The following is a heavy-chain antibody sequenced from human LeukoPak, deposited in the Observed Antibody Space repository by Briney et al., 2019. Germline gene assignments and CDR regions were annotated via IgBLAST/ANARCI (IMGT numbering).Heavy chain of an antibody. V-gene: IGHV1-24*01. CDR1: GYTLTELS. CDR3: ATGPFYYDSSGWIIAY. D-gene: IGHD3-22*01. Sequence: ASVKVSCKVSGYTLTELSMHWVRQAPGKGLEWMGGFDPEDGETIYAQKFQGRVTMTEDTSTDTAYMGLSSLRSEDTAVYYCATGPFYYDSSGWIIAYWGQGTLVTVSS. J-gene: IGHJ4*02. CDR2: FDPEDGET.